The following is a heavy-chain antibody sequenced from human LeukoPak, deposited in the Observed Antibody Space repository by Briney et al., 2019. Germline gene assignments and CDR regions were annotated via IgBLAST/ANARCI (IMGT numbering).Heavy chain of an antibody. D-gene: IGHD5-24*01. J-gene: IGHJ4*02. CDR1: EFTFSSYS. CDR2: IYGGGNI. Sequence: GRSLRLSCAASEFTFSSYSMNWVRQAPGKGLEWVSVIYGGGNIYNADSVKGRFTISRDNSKNTLYLQMNSLRAEDTAVYYCARGAGYNYPYYFDYWGQGTLVTVSS. V-gene: IGHV3-53*01. CDR3: ARGAGYNYPYYFDY.